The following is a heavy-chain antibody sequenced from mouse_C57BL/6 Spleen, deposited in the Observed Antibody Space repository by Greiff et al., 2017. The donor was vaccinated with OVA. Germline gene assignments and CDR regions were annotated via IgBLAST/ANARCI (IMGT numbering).Heavy chain of an antibody. CDR3: ARGSSGYGDFDY. CDR2: IYPSDSET. J-gene: IGHJ2*01. D-gene: IGHD3-2*02. CDR1: GYTFTSYW. Sequence: QVQLQQSGAELVRPGSSVKLSCKASGYTFTSYWMDWVKQRPGQGLEWIGNIYPSDSETHYNQKFKDKATLTVDKSSSTAYMQLSSLTSEDSAVYYCARGSSGYGDFDYWGQGTTLTVSS. V-gene: IGHV1-61*01.